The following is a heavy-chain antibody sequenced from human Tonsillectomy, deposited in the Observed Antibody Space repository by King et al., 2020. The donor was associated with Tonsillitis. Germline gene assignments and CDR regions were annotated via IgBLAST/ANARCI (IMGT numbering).Heavy chain of an antibody. Sequence: VQLVESGAEVKKPGASVKVSCTASGYTFTGYYMHWVRQAPGQGLEWMGWINPNSGGTNYAQKFQGWVTMTRDTSISTAYMELSRLRSDDTAVYYCARWGYYDTLYYFDYWGQGTLVTVSS. CDR1: GYTFTGYY. V-gene: IGHV1-2*04. J-gene: IGHJ4*02. CDR2: INPNSGGT. D-gene: IGHD3-9*01. CDR3: ARWGYYDTLYYFDY.